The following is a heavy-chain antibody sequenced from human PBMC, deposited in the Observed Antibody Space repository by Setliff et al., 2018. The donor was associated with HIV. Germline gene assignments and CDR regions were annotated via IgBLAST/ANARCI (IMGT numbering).Heavy chain of an antibody. CDR1: GFSFSNAW. V-gene: IGHV3-73*01. CDR2: IRSKPNDYAT. J-gene: IGHJ5*02. Sequence: GGSLRLSCAASGFSFSNAWMDWVRQAPGKGLEWVGRIRSKPNDYATAYSASVEGRFSISRDDSKNTTFLLMNSLKVEDTAIYYCTRQPRGSAGVAVAAWGQGTLVTVSS. CDR3: TRQPRGSAGVAVAA. D-gene: IGHD6-19*01.